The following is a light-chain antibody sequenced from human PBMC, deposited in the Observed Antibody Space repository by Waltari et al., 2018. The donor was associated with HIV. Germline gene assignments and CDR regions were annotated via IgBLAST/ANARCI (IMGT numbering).Light chain of an antibody. CDR1: SSPAGSYNY. CDR3: SSYTGSDNLV. J-gene: IGLJ2*01. V-gene: IGLV2-8*01. Sequence: QSALTQPPSASGSPGQSVTILCTRTSSPAGSYNYVSWYQQHPVKAPKLMIYEVSKRPSGGPDRFSGSGSGNTASLTFSGLQAEDEADYYCSSYTGSDNLVFGGGTKLTVL. CDR2: EVS.